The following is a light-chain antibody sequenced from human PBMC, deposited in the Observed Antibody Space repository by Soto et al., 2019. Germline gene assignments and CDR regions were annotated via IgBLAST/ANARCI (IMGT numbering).Light chain of an antibody. Sequence: QSALTQPASVSGSPRPSITISCTGAISDVGSYTYVSWYQQHPGKAPKLMIYEVNNRPSGVSNRFSGSKSGNTASLTISGLQAEDEADYYCSSYTSSSLIYVFGTGTKVTVL. CDR1: ISDVGSYTY. V-gene: IGLV2-14*01. CDR3: SSYTSSSLIYV. CDR2: EVN. J-gene: IGLJ1*01.